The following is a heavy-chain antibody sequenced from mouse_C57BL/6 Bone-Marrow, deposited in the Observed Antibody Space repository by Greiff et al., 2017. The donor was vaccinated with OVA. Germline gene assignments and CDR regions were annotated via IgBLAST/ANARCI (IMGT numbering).Heavy chain of an antibody. V-gene: IGHV1-18*01. D-gene: IGHD2-14*01. CDR3: AREEVSCWYLDD. CDR1: GYTFTDYN. Sequence: EVQLQQSGPELVKPGASVKIPCKASGYTFTDYNMDWVKQSPGKSLEWIGDINPNNGGTIYNQKFKGKATLTVDKSSSTAYMELRSLTSEDTAVYYCAREEVSCWYLDDWGKGTTVTVSS. CDR2: INPNNGGT. J-gene: IGHJ1*03.